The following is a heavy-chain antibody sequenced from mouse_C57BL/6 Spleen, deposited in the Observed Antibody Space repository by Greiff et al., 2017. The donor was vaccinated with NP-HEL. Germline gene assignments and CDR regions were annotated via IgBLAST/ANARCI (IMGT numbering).Heavy chain of an antibody. J-gene: IGHJ3*01. V-gene: IGHV5-6*01. Sequence: EVQGVESGGDLVKPGGSLKLSCAASGFTFSSYGMSWVRQTPDKRLEWVATISSGGSYTYYPDSVKGRFTISRDNAKNTLYLQMSSLKSADTAMYYCASPYDYDEGFAYWGQGTLVTVSA. CDR2: ISSGGSYT. CDR1: GFTFSSYG. D-gene: IGHD2-4*01. CDR3: ASPYDYDEGFAY.